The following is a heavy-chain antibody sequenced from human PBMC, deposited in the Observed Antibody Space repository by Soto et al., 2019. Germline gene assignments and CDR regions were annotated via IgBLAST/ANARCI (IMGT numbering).Heavy chain of an antibody. V-gene: IGHV3-23*01. CDR3: AKRSSSSTFDY. Sequence: EVQLLESGVGLVQPGESLRLSCAASGFTFSSYAMSWVRQAPGKGLEWVSVISGSDDSTYYADSVKGRFTISRDNSKITLYLQMNSLRAEDTAVYYCAKRSSSSTFDYWGQGTLVTVSS. CDR1: GFTFSSYA. CDR2: ISGSDDST. D-gene: IGHD6-6*01. J-gene: IGHJ4*02.